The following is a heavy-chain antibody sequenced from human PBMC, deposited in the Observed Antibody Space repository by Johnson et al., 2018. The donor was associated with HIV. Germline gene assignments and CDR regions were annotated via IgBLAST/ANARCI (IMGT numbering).Heavy chain of an antibody. V-gene: IGHV3-NL1*01. CDR1: GFTFSSYA. J-gene: IGHJ3*02. CDR3: ARAEIVGRLYTAFDI. CDR2: IYSGGST. D-gene: IGHD3-22*01. Sequence: QVKLVESGGGVVQPGRSLRLSCAASGFTFSSYAMHWVRQAPGKGLEWVSVIYSGGSTYYADSVKGRFTISRDNSKNTLYLQMNSRRADDTALYYCARAEIVGRLYTAFDIWGQGTVVTVPS.